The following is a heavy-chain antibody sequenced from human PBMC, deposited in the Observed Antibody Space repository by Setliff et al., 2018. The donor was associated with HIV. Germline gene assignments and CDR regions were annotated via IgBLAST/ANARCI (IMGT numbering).Heavy chain of an antibody. J-gene: IGHJ3*02. Sequence: GESLKISCKASGYTFTNYWIGWVRQMPGKGLEWMGIIYPGDSDTRYSPSFQGHVTISADKSLNTAYLQWSSLKASDSAMYYCARHGDMIDALDIWGQGTRVTVSS. CDR2: IYPGDSDT. V-gene: IGHV5-51*01. CDR1: GYTFTNYW. CDR3: ARHGDMIDALDI. D-gene: IGHD2-21*01.